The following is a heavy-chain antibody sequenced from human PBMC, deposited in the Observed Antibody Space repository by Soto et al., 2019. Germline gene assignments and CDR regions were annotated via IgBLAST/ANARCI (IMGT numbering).Heavy chain of an antibody. CDR2: IWDDGSKK. D-gene: IGHD6-13*01. V-gene: IGHV3-33*01. CDR3: VRVPLSSGSSSWFDY. J-gene: IGHJ4*02. Sequence: QVQLVEFGGGVVQPGRSLRLSCAASGFTFITYAMHWVHQAPGKGLEWVAVIWDDGSKKYYSDSVKGRFIISRDNSKNTLYIQMNSLRAEDTAVYYCVRVPLSSGSSSWFDYWGQGTLVTVSS. CDR1: GFTFITYA.